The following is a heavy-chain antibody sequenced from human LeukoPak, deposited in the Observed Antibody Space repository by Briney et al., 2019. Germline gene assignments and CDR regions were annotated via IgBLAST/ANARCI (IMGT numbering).Heavy chain of an antibody. CDR1: GFTFSSYD. J-gene: IGHJ4*02. CDR3: AALGGSIY. D-gene: IGHD1-26*01. Sequence: PGGSLRLSCAASGFTFSSYDVHWVRQATGRGLEWVSTMGTAGDTYYAGSVKGRFTISREDAKNSFYLQMNSLRAGDTAVYYCAALGGSIYRGQGTVVTVSS. V-gene: IGHV3-13*01. CDR2: MGTAGDT.